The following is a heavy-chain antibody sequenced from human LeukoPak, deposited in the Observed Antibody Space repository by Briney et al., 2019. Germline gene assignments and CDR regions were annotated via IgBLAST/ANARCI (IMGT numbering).Heavy chain of an antibody. V-gene: IGHV3-21*01. Sequence: GGSLRLSCAGSGFTFSTSDMVWARQAPGKGLEWVSTISTTSSHLYYADSVKGRFTTSRDNAKDSLYLHMSSLRVEDTAVYYGAKNFESWGQGTLVTVS. CDR3: AKNFES. CDR1: GFTFSTSD. CDR2: ISTTSSHL. J-gene: IGHJ5*01.